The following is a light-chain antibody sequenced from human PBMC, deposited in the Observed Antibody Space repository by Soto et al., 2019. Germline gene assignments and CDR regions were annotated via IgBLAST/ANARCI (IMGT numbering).Light chain of an antibody. J-gene: IGKJ2*01. CDR3: QKYDNVPT. Sequence: DIQMTQSPSSLSASVGDRVTITCQASPAINNDLTWYQQKPGQPPKLLIYGASILETGVPSRFSGSVSWKHLTFTISSLQHEDIATYYCQKYDNVPTFGQGTKLEMK. V-gene: IGKV1-33*01. CDR2: GAS. CDR1: PAINND.